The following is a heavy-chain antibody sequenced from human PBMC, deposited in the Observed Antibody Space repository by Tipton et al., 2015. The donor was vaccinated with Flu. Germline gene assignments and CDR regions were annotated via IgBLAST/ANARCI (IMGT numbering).Heavy chain of an antibody. CDR1: GFMFSSYS. V-gene: IGHV3-21*04. Sequence: SLRLSCAASGFMFSSYSMNWVRQAPGKGLEWVSSISSSSSYIYYAVSVKGRFTISRDNAKNSLYLQMNSLRADDTAVYYCTRVSAQDVAAPTDYGMDVWGQGTTVTVSS. D-gene: IGHD6-13*01. CDR3: TRVSAQDVAAPTDYGMDV. CDR2: ISSSSSYI. J-gene: IGHJ6*02.